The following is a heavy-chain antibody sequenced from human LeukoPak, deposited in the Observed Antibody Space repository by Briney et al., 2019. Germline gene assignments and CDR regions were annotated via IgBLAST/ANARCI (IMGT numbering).Heavy chain of an antibody. Sequence: SVKVSCKASGGTFSSYAISWVRQAPGQGLEWMGGIIPIFGTANYAQKFQGRVTITADESTSTAYMELSRLRSDDTAVYYCARAPGAAADTGLDYWGQGTLVTVSS. CDR2: IIPIFGTA. J-gene: IGHJ4*02. D-gene: IGHD6-13*01. CDR1: GGTFSSYA. CDR3: ARAPGAAADTGLDY. V-gene: IGHV1-69*13.